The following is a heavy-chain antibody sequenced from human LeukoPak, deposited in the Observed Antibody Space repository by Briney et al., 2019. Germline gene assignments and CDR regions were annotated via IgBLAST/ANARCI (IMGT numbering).Heavy chain of an antibody. CDR2: INTNTGNP. D-gene: IGHD2-2*01. Sequence: ASVKVSCTASGYTLTNYALNWVRQAPGQGLEWMGWINTNTGNPTYAQGFTGRFVLSLGTSVNTAYLQISSLKAEDTAIYYCARVQGYCSTTSCYPHYWGQGTLVTVSS. CDR3: ARVQGYCSTTSCYPHY. V-gene: IGHV7-4-1*02. J-gene: IGHJ4*02. CDR1: GYTLTNYA.